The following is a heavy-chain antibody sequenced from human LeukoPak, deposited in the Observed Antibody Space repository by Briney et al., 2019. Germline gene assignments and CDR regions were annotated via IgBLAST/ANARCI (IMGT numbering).Heavy chain of an antibody. J-gene: IGHJ3*02. V-gene: IGHV3-23*01. Sequence: PGGSLRLSCAASGFTVSSNYMSWVRQAPGEGLYWVSAISGSDGSTYYADSVKGRFTISRDNSKNTLYLQMNSLRAEDTAVYYCAKDLRDHTGLGAFDIWGQGTMVTVSS. CDR3: AKDLRDHTGLGAFDI. CDR2: ISGSDGST. D-gene: IGHD2-8*02. CDR1: GFTVSSNY.